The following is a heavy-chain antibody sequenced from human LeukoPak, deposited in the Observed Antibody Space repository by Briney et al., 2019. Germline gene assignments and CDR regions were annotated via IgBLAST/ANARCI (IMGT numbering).Heavy chain of an antibody. CDR2: IYPGDSDT. CDR3: VRDSDSSSSGPPGY. Sequence: GESLKISCKGSGYSFTSYWIGWVRQMPGEGLEWMGIIYPGDSDTGYSPSFQGQVTISADKSISTAYLQWSSMKASDTAMYYCVRDSDSSSSGPPGYWGQGTLVTVSS. CDR1: GYSFTSYW. D-gene: IGHD6-6*01. V-gene: IGHV5-51*01. J-gene: IGHJ4*02.